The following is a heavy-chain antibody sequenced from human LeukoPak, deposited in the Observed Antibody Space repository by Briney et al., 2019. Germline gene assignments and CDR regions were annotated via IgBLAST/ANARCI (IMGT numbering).Heavy chain of an antibody. CDR3: ARTVGRGPGGHFDY. J-gene: IGHJ4*02. D-gene: IGHD4-23*01. CDR1: GFTFSNYN. V-gene: IGHV3-11*03. Sequence: PGGSLRLSCAASGFTFSNYNMNWVRQAPGKGLEWVAYISDSGSYTNHADSVRGRFTISRDNAKKSLFLQMINLRAEDTAVYYCARTVGRGPGGHFDYWGQGALVTVSS. CDR2: ISDSGSYT.